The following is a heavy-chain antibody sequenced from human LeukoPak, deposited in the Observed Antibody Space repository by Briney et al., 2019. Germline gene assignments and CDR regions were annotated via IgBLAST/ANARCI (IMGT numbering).Heavy chain of an antibody. CDR3: AKEVYSSSWYSLDY. D-gene: IGHD6-13*01. V-gene: IGHV3-43*01. Sequence: GGSLRLSCAASGFTFDDYTMHCVRQSAGKGVEGVSVISRDGGSTYYADSVKGRFTISRDNSKNSLYLQMNRLRTEDTALYYCAKEVYSSSWYSLDYWGQGTLVTVSS. CDR1: GFTFDDYT. CDR2: ISRDGGST. J-gene: IGHJ4*02.